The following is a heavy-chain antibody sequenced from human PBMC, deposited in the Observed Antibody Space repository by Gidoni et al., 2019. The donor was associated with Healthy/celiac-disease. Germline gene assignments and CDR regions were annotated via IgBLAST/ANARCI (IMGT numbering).Heavy chain of an antibody. V-gene: IGHV1-69*01. CDR1: GATFSSYA. Sequence: QVQLVQSGAEGKKPGSSGKVSCKASGATFSSYAISWVRQAPGQGLEWMGGIIPIFGTANYAQKFQGRVTITADESTSTAYMELSSLRSEDTAVYYCARHEVAVDQSQFQDWGQGTLVTVSS. CDR3: ARHEVAVDQSQFQD. J-gene: IGHJ4*02. D-gene: IGHD6-19*01. CDR2: IIPIFGTA.